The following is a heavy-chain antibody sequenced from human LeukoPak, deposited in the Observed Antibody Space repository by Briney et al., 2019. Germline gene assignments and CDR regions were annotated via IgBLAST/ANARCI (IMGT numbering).Heavy chain of an antibody. V-gene: IGHV3-30*03. J-gene: IGHJ4*02. Sequence: GGSLRLSCVASGFTFSNFDMHWVRQAPGKGLEWVAVISYDGSDKYYADSVKGRFTVSRDDSKNTLYLQMNSLRPEDTAVYYCAARKGAALDYWGQGTLVTVSS. CDR1: GFTFSNFD. CDR3: AARKGAALDY. CDR2: ISYDGSDK. D-gene: IGHD1-14*01.